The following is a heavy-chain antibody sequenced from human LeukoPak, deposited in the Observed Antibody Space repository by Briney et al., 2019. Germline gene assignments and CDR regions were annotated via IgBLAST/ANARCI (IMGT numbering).Heavy chain of an antibody. V-gene: IGHV1-46*01. Sequence: ASVKVSCKASGYTFTSYYMHWVRQAPGQGLEWMGIINPSGGSTSYAQKFQGRVTMTRDMSTSTVYMELSSLRAEDTAVYYCHLHDSSGYYPLPWGQGTLVTVSS. CDR2: INPSGGST. J-gene: IGHJ5*02. D-gene: IGHD3-22*01. CDR3: HLHDSSGYYPLP. CDR1: GYTFTSYY.